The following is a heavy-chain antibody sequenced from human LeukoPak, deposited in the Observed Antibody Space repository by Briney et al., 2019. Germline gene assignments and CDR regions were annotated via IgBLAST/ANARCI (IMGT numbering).Heavy chain of an antibody. J-gene: IGHJ4*02. CDR1: GGSFSGYY. CDR2: INHSGST. CDR3: ARGLPYYYDSSGYYTPFDY. V-gene: IGHV4-34*01. D-gene: IGHD3-22*01. Sequence: SETLSLTCAVYGGSFSGYYWSWIRQPPGKGLEWIGKINHSGSTNYNPSLKSRVTISVDTSKNQFSLKLSSVTAADTAVYYCARGLPYYYDSSGYYTPFDYWGQGTLVTVSS.